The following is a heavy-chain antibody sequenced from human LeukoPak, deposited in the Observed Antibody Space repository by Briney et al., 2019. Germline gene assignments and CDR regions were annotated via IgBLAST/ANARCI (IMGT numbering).Heavy chain of an antibody. CDR3: ARETDDFWSGYYLRNGMDV. CDR1: GFTFSSYS. J-gene: IGHJ6*02. CDR2: ISSSSSYI. D-gene: IGHD3-3*01. V-gene: IGHV3-21*01. Sequence: PGGSLRLSCAASGFTFSSYSMNWVRQAPGKGLEWVSSISSSSSYIYYADSVKGRFTISRDNAKNSLYLQMNSLRAEDTAVYYCARETDDFWSGYYLRNGMDVWSQGTTVTVSS.